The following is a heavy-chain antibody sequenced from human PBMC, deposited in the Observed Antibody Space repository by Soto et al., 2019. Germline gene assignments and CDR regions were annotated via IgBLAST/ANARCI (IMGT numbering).Heavy chain of an antibody. V-gene: IGHV4-59*01. CDR2: IYYRAST. J-gene: IGHJ4*02. CDR3: ARPAPRAGSVVVPAASIF. Sequence: TLSLTCTVSGGSISSYYWSWIRQPPGKGLEWTGYIYYRASTNNNPALKSRVTISVDTSKNQFSLKLSSVTAADTAVYYCARPAPRAGSVVVPAASIFWGQGSLVTV. D-gene: IGHD2-2*01. CDR1: GGSISSYY.